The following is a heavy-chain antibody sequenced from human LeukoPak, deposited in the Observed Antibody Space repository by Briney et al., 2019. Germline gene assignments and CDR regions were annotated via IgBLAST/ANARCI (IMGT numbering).Heavy chain of an antibody. CDR1: GFSFSSYA. V-gene: IGHV3-23*01. Sequence: GGSLRLSCAASGFSFSSYAMSGVRQAPGKGLEWVSDISGRGSSTYHADSVKGRFTISRDNSKNTLYLQMNSLRAEDTAVYYCAKRDYGGNSGDYWGQGTLVTVSS. CDR2: ISGRGSST. CDR3: AKRDYGGNSGDY. D-gene: IGHD4-23*01. J-gene: IGHJ4*02.